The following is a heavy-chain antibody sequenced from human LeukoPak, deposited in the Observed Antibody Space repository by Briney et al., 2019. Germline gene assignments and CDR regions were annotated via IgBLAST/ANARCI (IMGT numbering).Heavy chain of an antibody. J-gene: IGHJ4*02. D-gene: IGHD2-2*01. CDR3: AREHCSSTSCYGHSDQGVP. CDR2: INPSGGST. V-gene: IGHV1-46*01. CDR1: GYTFTSYY. Sequence: ASVKVSCKASGYTFTSYYMHWVRQAPGQGLEWMGIINPSGGSTSYAQKFQGRVTMTRDTSTSTVYMELSSLRSEDTAVYYCAREHCSSTSCYGHSDQGVPWGQGTLVTVSS.